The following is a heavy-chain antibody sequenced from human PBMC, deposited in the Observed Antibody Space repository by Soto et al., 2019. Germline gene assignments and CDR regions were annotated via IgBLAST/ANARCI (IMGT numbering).Heavy chain of an antibody. V-gene: IGHV5-51*01. D-gene: IGHD3-22*01. CDR3: ARFSRSSGSSWFDP. CDR1: GYSFTSYW. J-gene: IGHJ5*02. Sequence: PGESVKISCXGSGYSFTSYWIGWVRQMPGKGLEWMGIIYPGDSDTRYSPSFQGQVTISADKSISTAYLQWSSLKASDTAMYYCARFSRSSGSSWFDPWGQGTLVTVSS. CDR2: IYPGDSDT.